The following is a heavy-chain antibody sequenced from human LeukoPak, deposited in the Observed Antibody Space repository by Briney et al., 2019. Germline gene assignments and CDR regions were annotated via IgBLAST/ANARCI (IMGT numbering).Heavy chain of an antibody. V-gene: IGHV1-69*01. CDR1: GCSFRSYA. CDR3: ARRTGLSGLVDY. J-gene: IGHJ4*02. D-gene: IGHD3/OR15-3a*01. CDR2: IIPICGQE. Sequence: SVKVSCKASGCSFRSYAISWVRQAPGRGLEWMGGIIPICGQENNAQKFQGRDRITADESTSTAYMELSSLRAEDTAVYYCARRTGLSGLVDYWGQGTLVTVSS.